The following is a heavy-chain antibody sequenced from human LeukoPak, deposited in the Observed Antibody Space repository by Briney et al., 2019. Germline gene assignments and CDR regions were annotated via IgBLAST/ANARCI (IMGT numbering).Heavy chain of an antibody. Sequence: PSETLSLTCAVYGGSFSGYYWSWIRQPPGKGLEWIGEINHSGSTNYNPSLKSRVTISVDTSKNQFSLKLSSVTAADTAVYYCARDPAVAGIGYYWGQGTLVTVSS. CDR3: ARDPAVAGIGYY. CDR2: INHSGST. D-gene: IGHD6-19*01. CDR1: GGSFSGYY. V-gene: IGHV4-34*01. J-gene: IGHJ4*02.